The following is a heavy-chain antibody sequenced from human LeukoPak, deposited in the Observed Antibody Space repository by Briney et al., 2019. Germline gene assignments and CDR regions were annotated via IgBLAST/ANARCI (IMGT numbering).Heavy chain of an antibody. CDR1: GFTFSTYW. CDR2: INTDGSST. D-gene: IGHD1-26*01. Sequence: GGSLRLSCADSGFTFSTYWMHWVRQAPGKGLVWVSRINTDGSSTIYADSVKGRFTISRDNAKNTLYLQMNSLRAEDTAVYYCARDGGYSGTYPENWGQGTLVTVSS. J-gene: IGHJ4*02. CDR3: ARDGGYSGTYPEN. V-gene: IGHV3-74*01.